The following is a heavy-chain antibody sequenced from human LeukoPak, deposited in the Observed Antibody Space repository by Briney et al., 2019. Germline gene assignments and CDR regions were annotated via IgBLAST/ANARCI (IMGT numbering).Heavy chain of an antibody. CDR1: GVNKNYY. J-gene: IGHJ6*02. CDR2: IYMSGTT. CDR3: ARDYFRGVRKCRYDGLDV. V-gene: IGHV4-4*07. D-gene: IGHD3-10*01. Sequence: SETLSLTYSVSGVNKNYYLSWVRQPAGKGLEWIGHIYMSGTTNYNPSLESRVTMSVDTSKNQFSLKLISVTAADTAVYYCARDYFRGVRKCRYDGLDVWGQGTTVTVSS.